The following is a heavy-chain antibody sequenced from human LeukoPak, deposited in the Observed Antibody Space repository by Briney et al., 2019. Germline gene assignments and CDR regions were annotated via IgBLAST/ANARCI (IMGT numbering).Heavy chain of an antibody. Sequence: GGSLRLSCAASGFTFSSYGMHWVRQAPGKGLEWVAVIWYDGSNKYYADSVKGRITISRDNSKNTLYLQMNSLRAEDTAVYYCARLGSAAAGNGMDVWGQGTTVTVSS. CDR1: GFTFSSYG. J-gene: IGHJ6*02. D-gene: IGHD6-13*01. CDR2: IWYDGSNK. V-gene: IGHV3-33*01. CDR3: ARLGSAAAGNGMDV.